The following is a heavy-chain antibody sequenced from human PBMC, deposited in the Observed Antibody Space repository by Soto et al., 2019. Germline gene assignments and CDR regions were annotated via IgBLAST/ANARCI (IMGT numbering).Heavy chain of an antibody. V-gene: IGHV4-59*01. CDR1: GGSISSYY. Sequence: QVQLQESGPGLVKPSETLSLTCTVSGGSISSYYWSWIRQPPGKGLEWIGYIYYSGSTNYNPSLTSRVTISVDTSKNQFSLKLSSVTAADTAVYYCARARGGYDFFDYWGQGTLVTVSS. J-gene: IGHJ4*02. CDR2: IYYSGST. CDR3: ARARGGYDFFDY. D-gene: IGHD5-12*01.